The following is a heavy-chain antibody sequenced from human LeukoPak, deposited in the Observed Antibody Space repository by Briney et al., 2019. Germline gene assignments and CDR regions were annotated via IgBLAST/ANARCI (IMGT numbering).Heavy chain of an antibody. V-gene: IGHV4-34*01. CDR2: INHSGST. D-gene: IGHD6-19*01. Sequence: KPSETLPLTCAVYGGSFSGYYWSWIRQPPGKGLEWIGEINHSGSTNYNPSLKSRVTISVDTSKNQFSLKLSSVTAADTAVYYCARGRVAVAGTLVRGWFDPWGQGTLVTVSS. CDR3: ARGRVAVAGTLVRGWFDP. CDR1: GGSFSGYY. J-gene: IGHJ5*02.